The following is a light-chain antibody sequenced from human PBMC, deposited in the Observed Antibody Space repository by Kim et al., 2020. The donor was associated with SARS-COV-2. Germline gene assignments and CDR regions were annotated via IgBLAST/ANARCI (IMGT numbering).Light chain of an antibody. Sequence: ASVGDRVTITCRASQSISNYLNWYQQKPGKAPKVLIYATSSLQSGVPSRFSGSGSGTDFTLTISSLQPEDFATYYCQQSYSTPWTFGQGTKVDIK. CDR3: QQSYSTPWT. CDR2: ATS. CDR1: QSISNY. V-gene: IGKV1-39*01. J-gene: IGKJ1*01.